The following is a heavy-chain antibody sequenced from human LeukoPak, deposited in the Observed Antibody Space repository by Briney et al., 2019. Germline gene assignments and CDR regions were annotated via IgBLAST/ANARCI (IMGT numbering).Heavy chain of an antibody. CDR3: AKAEPPMATIGY. J-gene: IGHJ4*02. V-gene: IGHV3-23*01. CDR1: GFTFSSYA. Sequence: GGSLRLSCAASGFTFSSYAMSWVRQAPGKGLEGVSAISGSGGSTYYGDSVKGRFTISRDNSKNPLYLQRNSLRAEDTAVYYCAKAEPPMATIGYWGQGTLVTVSS. CDR2: ISGSGGST. D-gene: IGHD5-24*01.